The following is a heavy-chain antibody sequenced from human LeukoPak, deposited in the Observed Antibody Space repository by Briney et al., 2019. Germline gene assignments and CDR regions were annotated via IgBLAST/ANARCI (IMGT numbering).Heavy chain of an antibody. V-gene: IGHV4-4*07. D-gene: IGHD3-3*01. Sequence: SETLSHPCTVSGVSSSSYYWSWIPQPAGKRLERIGHVYSSGTTNYNPSLKSRVTMSVDTSKNQFSVKLSSVTAADTAEYYCARDQEGHDRNWFDPWGQGTLVPVSS. CDR3: ARDQEGHDRNWFDP. J-gene: IGHJ5*02. CDR2: VYSSGTT. CDR1: GVSSSSYY.